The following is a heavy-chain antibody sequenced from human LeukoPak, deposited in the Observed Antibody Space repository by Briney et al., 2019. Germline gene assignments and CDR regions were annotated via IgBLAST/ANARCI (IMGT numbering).Heavy chain of an antibody. Sequence: PSETLSLTCTVSGGSVSSGSYYWSWIRQPPGKGLEWIGYIYHSGSTYYNPSLKSRVTISVDRSKNQFSLKLSSVTAADTAVYYCARAQSPYYYDSSGYYWVPAPDYWGQGTLVTVSS. V-gene: IGHV4-30-2*01. J-gene: IGHJ4*02. D-gene: IGHD3-22*01. CDR1: GGSVSSGSYY. CDR2: IYHSGST. CDR3: ARAQSPYYYDSSGYYWVPAPDY.